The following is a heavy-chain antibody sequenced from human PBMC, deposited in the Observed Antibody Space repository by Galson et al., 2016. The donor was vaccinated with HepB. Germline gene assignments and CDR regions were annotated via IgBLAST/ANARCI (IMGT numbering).Heavy chain of an antibody. V-gene: IGHV3-23*01. CDR1: GFIFSNFA. D-gene: IGHD3-10*01. Sequence: SLRLSCAASGFIFSNFAMSWVRQTPRKGLEWVSSISSSGGTTYYAGSVKGRFTISRDNSKDTLYLQMSGLRDEDTALYYCAKEFSRSDFYYYYGMDVWGQGTTVVASS. CDR3: AKEFSRSDFYYYYGMDV. J-gene: IGHJ6*02. CDR2: ISSSGGTT.